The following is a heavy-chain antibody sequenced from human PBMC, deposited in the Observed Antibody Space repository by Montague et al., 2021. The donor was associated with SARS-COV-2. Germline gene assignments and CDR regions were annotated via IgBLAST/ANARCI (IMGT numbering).Heavy chain of an antibody. J-gene: IGHJ4*02. Sequence: SETLSLTCTASGSISGYYWTWIRQSAGKGLEWIGRIPSSGGIDYNASLKSRVTMSLDTSKIQLSLKLSSVTAADTAVYYCARQYIGYNRRFDYWGQGALVTVSP. D-gene: IGHD5-12*01. V-gene: IGHV4-4*07. CDR1: GSISGYY. CDR2: IPSSGGI. CDR3: ARQYIGYNRRFDY.